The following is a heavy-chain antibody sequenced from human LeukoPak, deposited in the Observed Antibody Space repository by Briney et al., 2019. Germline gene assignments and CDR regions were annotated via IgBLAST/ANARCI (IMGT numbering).Heavy chain of an antibody. V-gene: IGHV4-59*01. J-gene: IGHJ5*02. CDR3: ARFKYYYDSSGYNWFDP. Sequence: SETLSLTCTVSGGSISSYYWSWIRQPPGKGLEWIGYIYYSGSTNYNPSLKSRVTISVGTSKNQFSLKLSSVTAADTAVYYCARFKYYYDSSGYNWFDPWGQGTLVTVSS. CDR2: IYYSGST. CDR1: GGSISSYY. D-gene: IGHD3-22*01.